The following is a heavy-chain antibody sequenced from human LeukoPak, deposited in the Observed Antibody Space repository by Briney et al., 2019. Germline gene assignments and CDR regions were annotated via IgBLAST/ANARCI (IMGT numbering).Heavy chain of an antibody. V-gene: IGHV3-48*03. J-gene: IGHJ4*02. CDR1: GFTFSSYD. Sequence: GGSLRLSCAASGFTFSSYDMHWVRQAPGKGLEWVSYISSSGSTIYYADSVKGRFTISRDNAKNSLYLQMNSLRAEDTAVYYRGEAAPAFCKGLFHYWGQGTLVTVSS. CDR2: ISSSGSTI. CDR3: GEAAPAFCKGLFHY. D-gene: IGHD2/OR15-2a*01.